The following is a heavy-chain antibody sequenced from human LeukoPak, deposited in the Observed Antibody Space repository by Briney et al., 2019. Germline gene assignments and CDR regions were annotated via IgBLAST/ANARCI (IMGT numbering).Heavy chain of an antibody. CDR1: GFTFSEHY. CDR2: NKNTSNSYTT. CDR3: ATNYYHSSAYYRDY. V-gene: IGHV3-72*01. D-gene: IGHD3-22*01. J-gene: IGHJ4*02. Sequence: GGSVRLSCAASGFTFSEHYMDWVRQAPGKGLEWGGRNKNTSNSYTTQHAASVSGRFTISLDHSKHSLYLQLNSLKNDDTAVYYCATNYYHSSAYYRDYWGQGPLVTVSS.